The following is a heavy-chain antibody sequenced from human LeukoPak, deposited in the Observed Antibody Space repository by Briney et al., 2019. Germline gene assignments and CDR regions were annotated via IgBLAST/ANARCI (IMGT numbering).Heavy chain of an antibody. V-gene: IGHV3-21*04. J-gene: IGHJ4*02. CDR2: ISSSSSYR. D-gene: IGHD2-2*01. Sequence: GGSLRLSCAASGFTLSSYSMNWVRQAPGKGLEWVSSISSSSSYRYYADSVKGRFTISRDNAKNSLYLQMNSLRAEDTALYYCAKDMGGCSSTSCYESGYFDYWGQGTLVTVSS. CDR3: AKDMGGCSSTSCYESGYFDY. CDR1: GFTLSSYS.